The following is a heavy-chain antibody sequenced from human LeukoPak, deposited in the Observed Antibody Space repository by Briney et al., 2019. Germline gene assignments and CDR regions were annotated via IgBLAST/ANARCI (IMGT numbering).Heavy chain of an antibody. CDR3: AREKRIHGSREGPYYFDY. V-gene: IGHV1-2*06. Sequence: ASVKVSCKASGYTFTGYYMHWVRQAPGQGLEWMGRINPNSGGTNYAQKFQGRVTMTRDTSISTAYMELSRLRSDDTAVYYCAREKRIHGSREGPYYFDYWGQGTLATVSS. D-gene: IGHD1-1*01. CDR1: GYTFTGYY. CDR2: INPNSGGT. J-gene: IGHJ4*02.